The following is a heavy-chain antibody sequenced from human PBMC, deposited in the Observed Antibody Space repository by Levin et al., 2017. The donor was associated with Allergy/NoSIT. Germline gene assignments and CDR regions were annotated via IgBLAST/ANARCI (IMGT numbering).Heavy chain of an antibody. CDR3: ATEYYGSYNY. Sequence: SCAGSGFTFNIAWMSWVRQAPGKGLEWVGRIKSKTDGGTTDYAAPVKGTFTISRDDSKNTLYLQMNSLKTEDTAVYYCATEYYGSYNYWGQGALVTVSS. V-gene: IGHV3-15*01. CDR2: IKSKTDGGTT. J-gene: IGHJ4*02. D-gene: IGHD1-26*01. CDR1: GFTFNIAW.